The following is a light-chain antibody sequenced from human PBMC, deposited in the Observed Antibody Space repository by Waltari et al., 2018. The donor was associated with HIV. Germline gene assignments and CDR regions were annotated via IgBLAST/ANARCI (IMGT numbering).Light chain of an antibody. Sequence: EIVLTQSPATLSLSPGERATLSCRASQSVNNYLAWYQQKPGPAPRLLIYGASSSATGIPARFSGSGSGTDFTLTISSLEPGEFGVYYCRQRNNWPITFGQGTRLEIK. J-gene: IGKJ5*01. CDR3: RQRNNWPIT. CDR2: GAS. V-gene: IGKV3-11*01. CDR1: QSVNNY.